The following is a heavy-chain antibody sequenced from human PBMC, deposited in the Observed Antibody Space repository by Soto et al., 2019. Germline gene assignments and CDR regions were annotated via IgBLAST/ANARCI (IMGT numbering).Heavy chain of an antibody. CDR2: ISAYNGNT. CDR1: GYTFTSYG. J-gene: IGHJ5*02. Sequence: ASVKVSCKASGYTFTSYGISWVRQAPGQGLEWMGWISAYNGNTNYAQKLQGRATMTTDTSTSTAYMELRSLRSDDTAVYYCARDQDIVVVPTANRFDPWGQGTLVTVSS. D-gene: IGHD2-2*01. CDR3: ARDQDIVVVPTANRFDP. V-gene: IGHV1-18*04.